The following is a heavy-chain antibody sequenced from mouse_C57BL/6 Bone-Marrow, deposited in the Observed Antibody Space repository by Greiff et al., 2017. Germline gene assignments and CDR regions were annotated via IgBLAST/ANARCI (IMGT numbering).Heavy chain of an antibody. D-gene: IGHD1-1*01. CDR2: IYPRSGNT. CDR1: GYTFTSYG. V-gene: IGHV1-81*01. CDR3: AREGAFIATVVSPFDY. J-gene: IGHJ2*01. Sequence: VQLQQSGAELARPGASVKLSCKASGYTFTSYGISWVKQTPGQGLEWIGEIYPRSGNTYYTEKFKGKATLTADKSSSTAYMELRSLRSEDSAVCFWAREGAFIATVVSPFDYWGQGTTLTVSS.